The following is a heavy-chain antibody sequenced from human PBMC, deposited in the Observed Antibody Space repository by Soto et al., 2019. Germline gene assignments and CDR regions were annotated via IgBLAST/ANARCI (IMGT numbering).Heavy chain of an antibody. Sequence: EVQLVESGGGLVQPGGSLRLSCAASGFSISDHYMDWVRQAPGKGLEWVGRTRNKANSYTTEFAASVKGRLTSSRDDLKNSLYLQMNSLKTEDTAVYYCARAWTPVTDVAFDIWGQGTMVTVSS. CDR1: GFSISDHY. D-gene: IGHD4-17*01. V-gene: IGHV3-72*01. CDR2: TRNKANSYTT. CDR3: ARAWTPVTDVAFDI. J-gene: IGHJ3*02.